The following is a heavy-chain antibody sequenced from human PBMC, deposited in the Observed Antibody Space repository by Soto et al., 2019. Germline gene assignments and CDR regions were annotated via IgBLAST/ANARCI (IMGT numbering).Heavy chain of an antibody. Sequence: QVQLVQSGAEVKKPGASVKVSCKASGYTFTGYYMYWVRQAPGQGLEWMGWINPNSGGTNYAQKFQGWVTMTRDTSISTAYMELSRLRSADTAVYYCASAKTSGPGGGTTTSFDYWGQGTLVTVSS. D-gene: IGHD1-26*01. V-gene: IGHV1-2*04. J-gene: IGHJ4*02. CDR3: ASAKTSGPGGGTTTSFDY. CDR1: GYTFTGYY. CDR2: INPNSGGT.